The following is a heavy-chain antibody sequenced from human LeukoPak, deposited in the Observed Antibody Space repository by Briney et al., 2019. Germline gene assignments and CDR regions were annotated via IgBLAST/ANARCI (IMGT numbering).Heavy chain of an antibody. D-gene: IGHD6-6*01. Sequence: GGSLRLSCAASGFTFSSYAMSWVRQAPGKGLEWVSAISGSGGSTYYADSVKGRFTISRDNSKNTLYLQMNSLRAEDTAVHYCAKAMYSSSSPGDYWGQGTLVTVSS. CDR1: GFTFSSYA. CDR3: AKAMYSSSSPGDY. CDR2: ISGSGGST. V-gene: IGHV3-23*01. J-gene: IGHJ4*02.